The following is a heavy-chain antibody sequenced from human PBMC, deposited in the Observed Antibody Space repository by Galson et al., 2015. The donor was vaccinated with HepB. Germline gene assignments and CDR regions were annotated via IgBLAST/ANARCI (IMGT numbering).Heavy chain of an antibody. D-gene: IGHD4-23*01. J-gene: IGHJ5*02. CDR3: ARGHQNWVTRSFDP. CDR1: GGSFSGYY. Sequence: ETLSLTCAVYGGSFSGYYWSWIRQPPGKGLEWIGEINHSGSTNYNPSLKSRVTISVDTSKNQFSLKLSSVTAADTAVYYCARGHQNWVTRSFDPWGQGTLVTVSS. CDR2: INHSGST. V-gene: IGHV4-34*01.